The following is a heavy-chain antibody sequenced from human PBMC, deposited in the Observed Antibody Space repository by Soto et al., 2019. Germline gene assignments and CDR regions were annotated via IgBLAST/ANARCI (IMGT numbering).Heavy chain of an antibody. J-gene: IGHJ6*02. CDR3: AKDILFGETSYYYGIDV. Sequence: EVQLVESGGGLVQPGRSLRLSCGASGFTFDDYAMHWVRQATGKGLEWVSGISWNSARIDYADSVKGRFTVSRDNAKNSLYLQMNSLRADDTAVYFCAKDILFGETSYYYGIDVWGQGTTVTVSS. CDR2: ISWNSARI. CDR1: GFTFDDYA. V-gene: IGHV3-9*01. D-gene: IGHD3-10*01.